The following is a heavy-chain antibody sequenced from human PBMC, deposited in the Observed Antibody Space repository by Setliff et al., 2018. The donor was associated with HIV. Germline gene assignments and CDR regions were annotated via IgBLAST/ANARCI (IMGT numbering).Heavy chain of an antibody. D-gene: IGHD1-26*01. CDR2: IKQDESVK. J-gene: IGHJ5*02. Sequence: PGGSLRLSCEASGFTVSSSYMAWVRQAPGKGLEWVANIKQDESVKNYVDSVKGRFTISRDNAKNSLFLQMNSLRVEDTAVYLCANLWEMGAWGQGTLVTVSS. V-gene: IGHV3-7*01. CDR1: GFTVSSSY. CDR3: ANLWEMGA.